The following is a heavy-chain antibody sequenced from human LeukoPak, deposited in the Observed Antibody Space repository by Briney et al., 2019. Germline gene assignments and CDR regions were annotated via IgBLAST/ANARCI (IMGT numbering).Heavy chain of an antibody. Sequence: GESLKISCKGSGYSFTSYWIGWVRPMPGKGLEWMGIIYPGDSDTRYSPSFQGQVTISADKSINTAYLQWSSLKASDTAMYYCARSRYYYDSSGYFCWLDPWGQGTLVTVSS. CDR3: ARSRYYYDSSGYFCWLDP. D-gene: IGHD3-22*01. J-gene: IGHJ5*02. CDR2: IYPGDSDT. V-gene: IGHV5-51*01. CDR1: GYSFTSYW.